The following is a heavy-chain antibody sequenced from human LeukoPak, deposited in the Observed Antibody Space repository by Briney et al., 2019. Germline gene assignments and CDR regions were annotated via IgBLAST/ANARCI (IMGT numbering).Heavy chain of an antibody. CDR2: IYSGGST. V-gene: IGHV3-66*01. Sequence: GGSLRLSCAASGFTVSSNYMSWVRQAPGKGLEWVSVIYSGGSTYYADSVKGRFTISRDNSKNTLYLQMNSLRAEDTAVYYCARGGISIFGVVIYMDVWGKGTTVTVSS. J-gene: IGHJ6*03. CDR1: GFTVSSNY. CDR3: ARGGISIFGVVIYMDV. D-gene: IGHD3-3*01.